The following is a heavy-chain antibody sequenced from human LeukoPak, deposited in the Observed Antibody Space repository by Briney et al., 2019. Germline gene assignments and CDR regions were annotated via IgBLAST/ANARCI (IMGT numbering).Heavy chain of an antibody. D-gene: IGHD3-3*01. CDR1: GGSISSYY. V-gene: IGHV4-59*01. J-gene: IGHJ4*02. CDR3: ARLITIFGVVDH. Sequence: PSETLSLTCTVSGGSISSYYWSWIRQPPGKGLEWIGYIYYSGSTNYNPSLKSRVTTSVDTSKNQFSLKLSSVTAADTAVYYCARLITIFGVVDHWGQGTLVTVSS. CDR2: IYYSGST.